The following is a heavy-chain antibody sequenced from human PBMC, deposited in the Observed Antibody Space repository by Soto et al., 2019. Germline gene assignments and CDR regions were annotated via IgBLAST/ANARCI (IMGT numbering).Heavy chain of an antibody. CDR1: GFTFSSYA. CDR2: ISGSGGST. CDR3: AKSGSGWYAYFDY. V-gene: IGHV3-23*01. Sequence: GESLKISCAASGFTFSSYAMSWVRQAPGKGLEWVSAISGSGGSTYYADSVKGRFTISRDNSKNTLYLQMNSLRAEDTAVYYCAKSGSGWYAYFDYWGQGTLVTVSS. D-gene: IGHD6-19*01. J-gene: IGHJ4*02.